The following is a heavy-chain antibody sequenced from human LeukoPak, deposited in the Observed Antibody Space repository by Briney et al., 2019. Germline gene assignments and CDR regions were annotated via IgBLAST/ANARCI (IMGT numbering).Heavy chain of an antibody. D-gene: IGHD3-9*01. Sequence: PSHTLSLTCTVSGGTISSGGYNWSWIGQHPGQGLEWVGYIYYSGSTYYNPSRKSRVTISVDTSKNQFSLKLSSVTAADTAVYYCASGLLTGYYNFVFDYWGQGTLVTVSS. V-gene: IGHV4-31*03. J-gene: IGHJ4*02. CDR2: IYYSGST. CDR3: ASGLLTGYYNFVFDY. CDR1: GGTISSGGYN.